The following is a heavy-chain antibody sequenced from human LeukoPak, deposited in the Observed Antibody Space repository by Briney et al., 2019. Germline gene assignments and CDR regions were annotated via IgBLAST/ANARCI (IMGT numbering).Heavy chain of an antibody. CDR1: RFTFNNYA. Sequence: GGSLRLSCAASRFTFNNYAMSWVRQAPGKGLEWVSTIAGGGGGTSYPDSGKGRFTISRDNSKNMLYLQMNSLRAGDTAVYFCAKNAGYSYGSIDYWGQGTLVTVSS. CDR3: AKNAGYSYGSIDY. J-gene: IGHJ4*02. CDR2: IAGGGGGT. V-gene: IGHV3-23*01. D-gene: IGHD5-18*01.